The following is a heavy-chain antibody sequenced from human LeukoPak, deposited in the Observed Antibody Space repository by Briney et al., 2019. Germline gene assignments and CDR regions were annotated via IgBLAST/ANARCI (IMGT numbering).Heavy chain of an antibody. CDR1: GFTFSDYY. V-gene: IGHV3-33*08. J-gene: IGHJ4*02. D-gene: IGHD1-1*01. CDR3: ARDWKTNSFDY. Sequence: PGGSLRLSCAASGFTFSDYYMDWVRQAPGKGLEWVAFIYYDGSNIYYADYVKGRFTISRDISKNTLYLQMDSLRAEDTAIYYCARDWKTNSFDYWGQGTLVTVSS. CDR2: IYYDGSNI.